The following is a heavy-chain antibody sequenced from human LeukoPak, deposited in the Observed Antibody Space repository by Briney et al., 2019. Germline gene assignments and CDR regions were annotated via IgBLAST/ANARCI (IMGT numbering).Heavy chain of an antibody. V-gene: IGHV3-7*04. J-gene: IGHJ4*02. CDR2: IKQDGTEQ. CDR3: AGGFGFLIES. CDR1: GFTFITYY. D-gene: IGHD3-10*01. Sequence: GGSLRLSCAASGFTFITYYMAWVRQAPGKGLEWVANIKQDGTEQYYGGSVRGRFTISRDNARNSLYLQLESLTVEDTAVYFCAGGFGFLIESWGQGTLVTVSS.